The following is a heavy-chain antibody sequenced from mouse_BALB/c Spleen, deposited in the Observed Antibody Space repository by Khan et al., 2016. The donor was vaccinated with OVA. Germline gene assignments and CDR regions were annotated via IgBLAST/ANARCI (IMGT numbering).Heavy chain of an antibody. CDR2: INPYNGFT. Sequence: VQLKESRPELVKPGASMKISCKASGYSFTDYTMNWVKQSHGKNLEWIGLINPYNGFTTYNQKFKGKATLTVHKSSSTAYMELLSLTSEDSAVYYCARGNYYGSHSWFAYWGQGTLVTVSA. D-gene: IGHD1-1*01. J-gene: IGHJ3*01. CDR1: GYSFTDYT. V-gene: IGHV1-18*01. CDR3: ARGNYYGSHSWFAY.